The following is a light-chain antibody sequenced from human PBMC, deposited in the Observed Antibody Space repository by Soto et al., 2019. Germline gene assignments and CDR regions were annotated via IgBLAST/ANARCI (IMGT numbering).Light chain of an antibody. V-gene: IGLV2-11*01. CDR2: DVA. J-gene: IGLJ2*01. CDR3: CSYAGRYSFL. Sequence: QSALTQPRSVSGSPGQTVTIPCTGTSSDVGSYNSVSWYQQHPGKAPKVMIYDVAKRPSGVPERFSGSKSGNTASLTISGLQAEDEAEYYCCSYAGRYSFLFGGGTQLTVL. CDR1: SSDVGSYNS.